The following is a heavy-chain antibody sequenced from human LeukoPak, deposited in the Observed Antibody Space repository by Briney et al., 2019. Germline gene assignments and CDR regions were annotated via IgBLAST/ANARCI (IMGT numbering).Heavy chain of an antibody. Sequence: SVKVSCKASGGTFSSYAISWVRQAPGQGPEWMGGIIPLFGTANYAQKFLGRVIITADESTSTTYMYVSSLKSEDTAVYYCAREWAGYGSGSYYYYWGQGTLVTVSA. CDR1: GGTFSSYA. V-gene: IGHV1-69*13. CDR3: AREWAGYGSGSYYYY. J-gene: IGHJ4*02. CDR2: IIPLFGTA. D-gene: IGHD3-10*01.